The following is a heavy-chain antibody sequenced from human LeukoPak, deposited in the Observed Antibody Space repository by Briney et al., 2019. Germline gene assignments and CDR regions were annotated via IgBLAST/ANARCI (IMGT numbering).Heavy chain of an antibody. CDR2: ISGSGGST. V-gene: IGHV3-23*01. CDR3: VGGSSGYYLYFDY. Sequence: PGGSLRLSCAASGFTVSSNYMSWVRQAPGKGLEWVSAISGSGGSTYYADSVKGRFTISRDSSKNTLYLQMNSLRAEDTAVYYCVGGSSGYYLYFDYWGQGTLVTVSS. CDR1: GFTVSSNY. D-gene: IGHD3-22*01. J-gene: IGHJ4*02.